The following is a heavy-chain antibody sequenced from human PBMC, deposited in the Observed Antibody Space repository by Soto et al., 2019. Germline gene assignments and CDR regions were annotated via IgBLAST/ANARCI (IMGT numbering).Heavy chain of an antibody. V-gene: IGHV1-69*01. CDR3: AKGGYSYGSGDYYYYGMDV. D-gene: IGHD5-18*01. CDR2: IIPIFGTA. J-gene: IGHJ6*02. Sequence: QVQLVQSGAEVKKPGSSVKVSCKASGGTFSSYAISWVRQAPGQGLEWMGGIIPIFGTANYAQKFQGRVTITADESTSTASMELSSLRSEDTAVYYCAKGGYSYGSGDYYYYGMDVWGQGTTVTVSS. CDR1: GGTFSSYA.